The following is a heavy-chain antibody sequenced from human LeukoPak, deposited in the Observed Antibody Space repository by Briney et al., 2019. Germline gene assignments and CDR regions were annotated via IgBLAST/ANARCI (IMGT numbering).Heavy chain of an antibody. D-gene: IGHD3-22*01. CDR1: GFTFSSYA. CDR2: ISYDGSNK. V-gene: IGHV3-30-3*01. CDR3: ARPFEGMSMMVVVNYYYYGMDV. J-gene: IGHJ6*02. Sequence: GGSLRLSCAASGFTFSSYAMHWVRQAPGKGLEWVAVISYDGSNKYYADSVKGRFTISRDNSKNTLYLQMNSLRAEDTAVYYCARPFEGMSMMVVVNYYYYGMDVWGQGTTVTVSS.